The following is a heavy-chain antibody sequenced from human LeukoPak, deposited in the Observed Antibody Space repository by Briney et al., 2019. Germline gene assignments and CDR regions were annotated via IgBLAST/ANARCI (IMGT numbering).Heavy chain of an antibody. CDR3: AKEPIAVAGTFDY. V-gene: IGHV3-23*01. D-gene: IGHD6-19*01. CDR1: GFTFSSYA. Sequence: PGGSLRLSCAASGFTFSSYAMSWVRQDPGRGLEWVSAISGSGGYTWYADSMKGRFTISRDNSKNTLYLQTNSLRAEDTAVYYCAKEPIAVAGTFDYWGQGTLVTVSS. J-gene: IGHJ4*02. CDR2: ISGSGGYT.